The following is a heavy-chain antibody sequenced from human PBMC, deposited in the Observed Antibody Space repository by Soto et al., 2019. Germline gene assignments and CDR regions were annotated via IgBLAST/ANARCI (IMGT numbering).Heavy chain of an antibody. D-gene: IGHD3-3*01. Sequence: ASVKVSCKASGGTFSSYAISWVRQAPGQGLEWMGGIIPIFGTANYAQKFQGRVTITADESTSTAYMELSSLRSEDTAVYYCARDPPPYDFWSGPHTSYSIDYYYGMDVWGQGTTVTVSS. CDR1: GGTFSSYA. CDR3: ARDPPPYDFWSGPHTSYSIDYYYGMDV. J-gene: IGHJ6*02. CDR2: IIPIFGTA. V-gene: IGHV1-69*01.